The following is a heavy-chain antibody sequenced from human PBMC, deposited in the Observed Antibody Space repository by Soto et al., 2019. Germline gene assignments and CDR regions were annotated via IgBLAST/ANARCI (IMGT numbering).Heavy chain of an antibody. CDR2: INPNSGGT. D-gene: IGHD6-19*01. Sequence: GASVKVSCKASGYTFTDYYMHWVRQAPGQGLEWMGWINPNSGGTNYAQKFQGRVTMTRDTSISTAYMELNRLRSDDTAVYYCARDQSPSSGWHGMDVWGQGTTVTVSS. CDR1: GYTFTDYY. CDR3: ARDQSPSSGWHGMDV. V-gene: IGHV1-2*02. J-gene: IGHJ6*02.